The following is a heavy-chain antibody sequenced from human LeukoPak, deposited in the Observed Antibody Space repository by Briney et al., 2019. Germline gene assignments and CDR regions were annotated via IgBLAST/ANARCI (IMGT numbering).Heavy chain of an antibody. V-gene: IGHV4-4*02. D-gene: IGHD3-10*01. CDR1: GGSISSSNW. Sequence: SGTLSLTCAVFGGSISSSNWWSWVRQPPGKGLEWIGEIYHSGSTNYNPSLKSRVTISVDKSKNQFSLKLSSVTAADTAVYYCARDLMVRGVSYYMDVWGKGTTVTVSS. CDR3: ARDLMVRGVSYYMDV. CDR2: IYHSGST. J-gene: IGHJ6*03.